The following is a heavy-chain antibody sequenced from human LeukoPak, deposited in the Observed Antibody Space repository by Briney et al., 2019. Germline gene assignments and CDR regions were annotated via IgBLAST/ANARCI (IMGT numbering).Heavy chain of an antibody. J-gene: IGHJ4*02. CDR1: GXTFSSSG. V-gene: IGHV3-33*01. D-gene: IGHD1-26*01. CDR3: ATEGGNYLTKLEY. Sequence: GTSLRLSCAASGXTFSSSGMHWVRQAPGKGLEWVAVIWHDGSSKYYADSVKGRFTISRDQSRNTLYLQMNSLRAEDTALYYCATEGGNYLTKLEYWGQGTPVTVSS. CDR2: IWHDGSSK.